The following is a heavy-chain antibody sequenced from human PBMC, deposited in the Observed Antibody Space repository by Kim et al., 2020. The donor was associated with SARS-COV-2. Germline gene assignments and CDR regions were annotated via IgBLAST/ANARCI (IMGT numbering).Heavy chain of an antibody. D-gene: IGHD4-17*01. J-gene: IGHJ6*02. Sequence: QKFQGRVTITADESTSTADMELSSLRSEDTAVYYCARRIYGDLDYYGMDVWGQGTTVTVSS. CDR3: ARRIYGDLDYYGMDV. V-gene: IGHV1-69*01.